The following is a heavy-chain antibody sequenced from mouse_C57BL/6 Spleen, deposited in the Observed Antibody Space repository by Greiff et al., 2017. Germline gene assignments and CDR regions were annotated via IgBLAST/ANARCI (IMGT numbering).Heavy chain of an antibody. CDR1: GFTFSSYG. CDR2: ISSGGSYT. J-gene: IGHJ2*01. Sequence: EVKLVVSGGDLVKPGGSLKLSCAASGFTFSSYGMSWVRQTPDKRLEWVATISSGGSYTYYPDSVKGRFTISRDNAKNTLYLQMSSLKSEDTAMYYCASFYDGDTGYYFDYWGQGTTLTVSS. V-gene: IGHV5-6*01. D-gene: IGHD2-3*01. CDR3: ASFYDGDTGYYFDY.